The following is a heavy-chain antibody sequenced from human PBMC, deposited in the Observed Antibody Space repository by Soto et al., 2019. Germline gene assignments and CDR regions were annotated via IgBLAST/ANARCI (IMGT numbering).Heavy chain of an antibody. CDR2: IHSDGST. V-gene: IGHV3-53*01. Sequence: PGGSLRLSCSVAGFTVSDSMSWVHQAPGKGLECVSFIHSDGSTHYTDSVRGRFTISRDNSKNTLYLQMDRLRVDDTDVYFCARDASGPFDYWGQGTLVTVYS. CDR1: GFTVSDS. CDR3: ARDASGPFDY. J-gene: IGHJ4*02. D-gene: IGHD6-19*01.